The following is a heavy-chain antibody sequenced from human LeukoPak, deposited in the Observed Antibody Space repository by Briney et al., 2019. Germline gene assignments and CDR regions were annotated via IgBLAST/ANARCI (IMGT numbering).Heavy chain of an antibody. Sequence: ASVKVSCKASGYTFTGYYMHWVRQAPGQGLEWMGWMNPNSGNTGYAQKFQGRVTMTRNTSISTAYMELSSLRSEDTAVYYCARDGSGPYMDVWGKGTTVTISS. CDR2: MNPNSGNT. CDR1: GYTFTGYY. V-gene: IGHV1-8*02. CDR3: ARDGSGPYMDV. D-gene: IGHD3-10*01. J-gene: IGHJ6*03.